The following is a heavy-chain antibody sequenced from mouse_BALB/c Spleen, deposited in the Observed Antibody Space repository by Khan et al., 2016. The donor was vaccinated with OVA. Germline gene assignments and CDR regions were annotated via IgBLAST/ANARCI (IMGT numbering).Heavy chain of an antibody. J-gene: IGHJ2*01. Sequence: EVELVESGGGLVQPGRSQKLSCAASGFTFNSYGMHWVRQAPEKGLEWVAYISGDSNTIDYADTVQGRFTISRDNPKNTLFLQMTSLMSEDTAMYYCATSYFYGYYFDYWGPGTTLTVS. CDR1: GFTFNSYG. D-gene: IGHD1-1*01. V-gene: IGHV5-17*02. CDR3: ATSYFYGYYFDY. CDR2: ISGDSNTI.